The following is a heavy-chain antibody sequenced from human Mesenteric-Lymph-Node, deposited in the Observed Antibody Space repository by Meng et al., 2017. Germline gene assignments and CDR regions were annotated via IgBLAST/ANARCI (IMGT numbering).Heavy chain of an antibody. D-gene: IGHD6-13*01. J-gene: IGHJ6*02. V-gene: IGHV3-7*01. CDR1: GFTFSSYW. Sequence: SGAASGFTFSSYWMSWVRQAPGKGLEWVANIKQDGSEKYYVDSVKGRFTISRDNAKNSLYLQMNSLRAEDTAVYYCARDWGIAAAGETLTAYYGMDVWGQGTTVTVSS. CDR2: IKQDGSEK. CDR3: ARDWGIAAAGETLTAYYGMDV.